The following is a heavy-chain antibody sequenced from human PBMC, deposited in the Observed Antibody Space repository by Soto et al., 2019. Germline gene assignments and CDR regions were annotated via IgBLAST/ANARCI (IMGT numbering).Heavy chain of an antibody. CDR3: AGGFVLMVYAIPHYYYYMDV. Sequence: QVQLVQSGAEVKKPGASVKVSCKASGYTFTSYGISWVRQAPGQGLEWMGWISAYNGNTNYAQKFQGRVTMTTDTSTSTAYMELRSLRSADTAVYYCAGGFVLMVYAIPHYYYYMDVWGKGTTVTVSS. V-gene: IGHV1-18*01. J-gene: IGHJ6*03. CDR1: GYTFTSYG. D-gene: IGHD2-8*01. CDR2: ISAYNGNT.